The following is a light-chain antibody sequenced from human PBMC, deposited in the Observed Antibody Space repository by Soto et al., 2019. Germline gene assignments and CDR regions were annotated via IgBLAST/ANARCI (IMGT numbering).Light chain of an antibody. V-gene: IGKV3-20*01. J-gene: IGKJ1*01. Sequence: IVLTQSPGTLSLSPGERATLSCRASQSVSSSYLAWYQQKPGQAPRLLIYGASSRATGIPNRFNGSGSGTDFTLTISRLEPEDFAVYYCQQYGSSPWTFGQGTNVEIK. CDR2: GAS. CDR3: QQYGSSPWT. CDR1: QSVSSSY.